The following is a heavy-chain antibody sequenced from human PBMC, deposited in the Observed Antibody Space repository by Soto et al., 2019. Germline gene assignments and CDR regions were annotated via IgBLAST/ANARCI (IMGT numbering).Heavy chain of an antibody. J-gene: IGHJ4*02. Sequence: ASVKVSCKASGYSFTGYYIHWLRQAPGQGLEWMGWIYPNSGDTKSAQKFQGRLTLTRDTSITTAYMELSSLRSDDTAIYYCASLQTSGWYGVHWGQGTLGTGSA. CDR1: GYSFTGYY. CDR3: ASLQTSGWYGVH. V-gene: IGHV1-2*02. D-gene: IGHD6-19*01. CDR2: IYPNSGDT.